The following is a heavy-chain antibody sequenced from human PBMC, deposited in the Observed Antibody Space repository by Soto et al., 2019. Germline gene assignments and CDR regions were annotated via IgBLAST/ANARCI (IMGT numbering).Heavy chain of an antibody. CDR3: ARPLVVIIFIGP. CDR1: GGSISSGGYY. J-gene: IGHJ5*02. Sequence: SETLSLTCTVSGGSISSGGYYWSWIRQHPGKGLEWIGYIYYSGSTYYNPSLKSRVTISVDTSKNQFSLKLSSVTAVDTAAYYCARPLVVIIFIGPWGQGTLVTVPS. D-gene: IGHD3-22*01. V-gene: IGHV4-31*03. CDR2: IYYSGST.